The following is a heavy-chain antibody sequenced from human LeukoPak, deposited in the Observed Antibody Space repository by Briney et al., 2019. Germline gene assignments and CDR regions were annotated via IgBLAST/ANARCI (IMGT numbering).Heavy chain of an antibody. V-gene: IGHV1-8*03. CDR1: GYTFTNYD. CDR3: ARGTGYYDILTGYYGDFDY. Sequence: ASVKVSCKASGYTFTNYDINWVRQATGQGLEWMGWMNPNSGNTGYAQKFQGRVTITRNTSISTAYMELSSLRSEDTAVYYCARGTGYYDILTGYYGDFDYWGQGTLVTVSS. J-gene: IGHJ4*02. D-gene: IGHD3-9*01. CDR2: MNPNSGNT.